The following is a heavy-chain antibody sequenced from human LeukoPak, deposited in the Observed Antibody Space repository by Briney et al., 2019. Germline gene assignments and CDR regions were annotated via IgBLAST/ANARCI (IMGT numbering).Heavy chain of an antibody. Sequence: SETLSLTCSVSGGSITSYYWSWIRQTPGMGLEWIGYIYYSGSTNYNPSLKSRVTISVDTSKNQFSLKLSSVTAADTAVYYCARHGVAVARRLDFWGQGTLVTVSS. CDR3: ARHGVAVARRLDF. CDR1: GGSITSYY. D-gene: IGHD6-19*01. V-gene: IGHV4-59*08. CDR2: IYYSGST. J-gene: IGHJ4*02.